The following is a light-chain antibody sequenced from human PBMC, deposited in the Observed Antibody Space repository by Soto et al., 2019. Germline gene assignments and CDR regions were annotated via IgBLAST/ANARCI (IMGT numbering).Light chain of an antibody. CDR2: EVS. V-gene: IGLV2-8*01. CDR3: SSYAGNNNVV. Sequence: QCALTQPPSASGSPGQSVTISCTGTSSDVGDYKFVSWYQQHPGKAPKLLIYEVSRRPSGVPDRFSGSKSGNTASLTVSGLQAEDEADYYCSSYAGNNNVVLGGGTKLTVL. J-gene: IGLJ2*01. CDR1: SSDVGDYKF.